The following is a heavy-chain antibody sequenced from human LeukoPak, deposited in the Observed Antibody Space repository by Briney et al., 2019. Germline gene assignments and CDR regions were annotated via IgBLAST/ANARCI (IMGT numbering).Heavy chain of an antibody. Sequence: ATVKVSCKASGYTFTSYGISWVRQAPGQGLEWMGWISAYNGNTNYAQKLQGRVTMTRDTSISTAYMELSRLRSDDTAVYYCAREGLNWFDPWGQGTLVTVSS. V-gene: IGHV1-18*01. J-gene: IGHJ5*02. CDR3: AREGLNWFDP. D-gene: IGHD3/OR15-3a*01. CDR1: GYTFTSYG. CDR2: ISAYNGNT.